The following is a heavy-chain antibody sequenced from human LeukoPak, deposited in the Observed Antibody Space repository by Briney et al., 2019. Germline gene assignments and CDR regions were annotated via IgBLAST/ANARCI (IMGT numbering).Heavy chain of an antibody. D-gene: IGHD3-10*02. J-gene: IGHJ6*02. CDR2: IGSDNKP. V-gene: IGHV3-53*01. CDR1: GGSISRSDYY. Sequence: ETLSLTCTVSGGSISRSDYYWGWVRQPPGKGLEWVSSIGSDNKPHYSESVKGRFAISRDNSKNTLFLQLHNLRVEDTALYYCARDLHYYVAMDVWGQGTTVTVSS. CDR3: ARDLHYYVAMDV.